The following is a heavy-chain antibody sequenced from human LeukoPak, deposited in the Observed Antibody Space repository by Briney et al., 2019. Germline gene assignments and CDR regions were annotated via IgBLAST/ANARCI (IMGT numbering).Heavy chain of an antibody. V-gene: IGHV4-59*11. Sequence: SETLSLTCAVYGDSFSGHYWSWIRQPPGKGLEWIGYIYYSGSTNYNPSLKSRVTISVDTSKNQFSLKLSSVTAADTAVYYCARRFYGDYLEHAFDIWGQGTMVTVSS. CDR1: GDSFSGHY. J-gene: IGHJ3*02. CDR3: ARRFYGDYLEHAFDI. CDR2: IYYSGST. D-gene: IGHD4-17*01.